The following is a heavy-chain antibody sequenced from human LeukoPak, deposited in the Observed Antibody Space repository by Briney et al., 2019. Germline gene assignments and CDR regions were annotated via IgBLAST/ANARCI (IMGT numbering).Heavy chain of an antibody. D-gene: IGHD3-22*01. Sequence: PSETLSLTCTVSGDSINNYYWSWIRQPPGKGLEWVGCVFYSGSANYSPSLKSRVTISVDTSKNQFSLNVNSVTAADTAVYFCARHYDSSXYWYYFDYWGXGSXVTVSS. CDR2: VFYSGSA. CDR3: ARHYDSSXYWYYFDY. V-gene: IGHV4-59*08. CDR1: GDSINNYY. J-gene: IGHJ4*02.